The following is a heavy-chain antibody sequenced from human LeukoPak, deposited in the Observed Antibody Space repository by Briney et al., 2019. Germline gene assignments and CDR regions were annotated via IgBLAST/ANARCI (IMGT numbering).Heavy chain of an antibody. J-gene: IGHJ2*01. V-gene: IGHV4-34*01. CDR3: ARGILEYYYFDL. Sequence: SETLSLTCTVSGGSFSGYYWSWIRQRPGKGLEWIGEIHYRGSTTYKPSFRSRATIPGDTSENQFSLKLKSVTAADTAVYYCARGILEYYYFDLWGRGTLVTVSS. CDR2: IHYRGST. D-gene: IGHD2/OR15-2a*01. CDR1: GGSFSGYY.